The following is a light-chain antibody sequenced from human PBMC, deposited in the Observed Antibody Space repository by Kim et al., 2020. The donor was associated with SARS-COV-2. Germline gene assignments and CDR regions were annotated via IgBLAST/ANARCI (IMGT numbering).Light chain of an antibody. V-gene: IGKV3-20*01. Sequence: SLGGRATFSCRASQNVSTVYLAWYQQRPGQAPSLLLYGASNRATGTPDRFRGSGSGTDFALIISKLEPEDLGVYYCQQFERSPITFGQGTRLEIK. CDR2: GAS. CDR3: QQFERSPIT. CDR1: QNVSTVY. J-gene: IGKJ5*01.